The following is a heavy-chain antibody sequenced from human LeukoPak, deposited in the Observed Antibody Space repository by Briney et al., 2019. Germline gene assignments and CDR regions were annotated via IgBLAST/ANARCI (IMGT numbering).Heavy chain of an antibody. CDR2: IYYSGST. D-gene: IGHD3-10*01. Sequence: SQTLSLTCTVSGGSISSGGYHWSWIRQHPGKGLERIGYIYYSGSTYYNSSLKSRVTISVDTSKNQFSLKLSSVTAADTAVYYCARCHYGSGTYAHGFDIWGQGTMVTVSS. CDR3: ARCHYGSGTYAHGFDI. CDR1: GGSISSGGYH. V-gene: IGHV4-31*03. J-gene: IGHJ3*02.